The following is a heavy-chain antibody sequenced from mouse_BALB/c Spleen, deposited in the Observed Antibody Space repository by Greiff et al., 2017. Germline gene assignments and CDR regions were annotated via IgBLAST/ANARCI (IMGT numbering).Heavy chain of an antibody. CDR2: ISYSGST. CDR3: ARSGLYYGNYVRAMDY. V-gene: IGHV3-2*02. D-gene: IGHD2-1*01. J-gene: IGHJ4*01. Sequence: VQLQQSGPGLVKPSQSLSLTCTVTGYSITSDYAWNWIRQFPGNKLEWMGYISYSGSTSYNPSLKSRISITRDTSKNQFFLQLNSVTTEDTATYYCARSGLYYGNYVRAMDYWGQGTSVTVSS. CDR1: GYSITSDYA.